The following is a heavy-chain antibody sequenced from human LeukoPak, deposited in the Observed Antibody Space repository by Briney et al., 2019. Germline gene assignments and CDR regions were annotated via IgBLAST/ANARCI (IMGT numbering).Heavy chain of an antibody. CDR1: GFTFSSYS. CDR2: ISSSSGYI. Sequence: GGSLRLSCAASGFTFSSYSMNWVRQAPGKGVEWGSYISSSSGYIYYADSVKGGVTISRDNAKNSLYLQMNSLRAEDTAVYYCARDSPMTTVTTGAFDIWGQGTMVTVSS. CDR3: ARDSPMTTVTTGAFDI. J-gene: IGHJ3*02. D-gene: IGHD4-17*01. V-gene: IGHV3-21*05.